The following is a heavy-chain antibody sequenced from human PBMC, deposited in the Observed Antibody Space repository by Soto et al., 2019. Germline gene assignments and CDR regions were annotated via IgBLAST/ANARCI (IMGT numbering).Heavy chain of an antibody. Sequence: VGSLRLSCVASGFTLSNAYMAWVRQGPGKGLEWIGRIKSKSAGETIEYAAAVQGRFTISRDDSKNILSLQMNSLRVEDTAMYYCITEMTWVTTTAYWGQGTPVTVSS. V-gene: IGHV3-15*05. CDR1: GFTLSNAY. CDR3: ITEMTWVTTTAY. J-gene: IGHJ4*02. CDR2: IKSKSAGETI. D-gene: IGHD2-21*02.